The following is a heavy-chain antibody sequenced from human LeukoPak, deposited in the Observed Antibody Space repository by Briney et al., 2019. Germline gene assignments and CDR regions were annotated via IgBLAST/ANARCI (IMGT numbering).Heavy chain of an antibody. CDR1: GGSISSGGYY. Sequence: SETLSLTCTVSGGSISSGGYYWSWIRQHPGKGLEWIGYIYYSGSTYYNPSLKSRVTISVDTSKNQFSLKLSSVTAADTAVYYCARGIGYSSSWYFPYNWFDPWGQGTLVTVSS. CDR3: ARGIGYSSSWYFPYNWFDP. V-gene: IGHV4-31*03. D-gene: IGHD6-13*01. CDR2: IYYSGST. J-gene: IGHJ5*02.